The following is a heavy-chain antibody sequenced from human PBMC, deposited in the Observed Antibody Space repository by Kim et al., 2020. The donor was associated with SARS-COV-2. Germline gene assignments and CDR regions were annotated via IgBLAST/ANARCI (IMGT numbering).Heavy chain of an antibody. CDR2: IYYSGST. V-gene: IGHV4-59*08. J-gene: IGHJ4*02. CDR1: GGSISSYY. CDR3: ARLSYDSSGYYYEFDY. D-gene: IGHD3-22*01. Sequence: SETLSLTCTVSGGSISSYYWSWIRQPPGKGLEWIGYIYYSGSTNYNPSLKSRVTISVDTSKNQFSLKLSSVTAADTAVYYCARLSYDSSGYYYEFDYWGQGTLVTVSS.